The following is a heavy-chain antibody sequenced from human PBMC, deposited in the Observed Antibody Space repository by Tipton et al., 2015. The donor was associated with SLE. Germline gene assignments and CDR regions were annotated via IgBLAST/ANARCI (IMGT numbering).Heavy chain of an antibody. D-gene: IGHD2-15*01. Sequence: QLVQSGAEVKKPGESLKISCKGSGYSFTSYWIAWVRQMPGKGLEWMGTIYPGDSDTRYSPSFQGQVTISADKSINTAYLQWSSLEASDTAMYYCARLGAGRSATPDWFDPWGQGTLVTVSS. CDR2: IYPGDSDT. V-gene: IGHV5-51*03. CDR1: GYSFTSYW. CDR3: ARLGAGRSATPDWFDP. J-gene: IGHJ5*02.